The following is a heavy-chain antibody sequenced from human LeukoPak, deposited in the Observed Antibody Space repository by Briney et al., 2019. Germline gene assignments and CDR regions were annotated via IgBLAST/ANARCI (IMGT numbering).Heavy chain of an antibody. Sequence: GGSLRLSCAASGFTFSSYAMSWVRQAPGKGLEWVANIKQDGSEKYYVDSVKGRFTISRDNAKNSLYLQMNSLRADDTAVYYCARDRGGTSGWSGVGYWGQGTLVTVSS. V-gene: IGHV3-7*01. D-gene: IGHD6-19*01. J-gene: IGHJ4*02. CDR1: GFTFSSYA. CDR2: IKQDGSEK. CDR3: ARDRGGTSGWSGVGY.